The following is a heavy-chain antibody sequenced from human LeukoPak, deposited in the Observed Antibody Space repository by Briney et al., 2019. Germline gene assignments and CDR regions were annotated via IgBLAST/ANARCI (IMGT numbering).Heavy chain of an antibody. CDR3: ARADGITGTRYYFDY. V-gene: IGHV4-39*07. D-gene: IGHD1-20*01. CDR2: ISYSGST. Sequence: SETLSLTCTVSGGSISGSSRSSYYWGWIRQPPGKGPEWVGGISYSGSTYYNPSLESRVTISVDTSKNQFSLKLSSVTAADTAVYYCARADGITGTRYYFDYWGQGTLVTVSS. CDR1: GGSISGSSRSSYY. J-gene: IGHJ4*02.